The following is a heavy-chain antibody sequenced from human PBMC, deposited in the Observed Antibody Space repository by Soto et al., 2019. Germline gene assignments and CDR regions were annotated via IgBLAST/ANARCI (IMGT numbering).Heavy chain of an antibody. CDR2: IIPLLKTV. Sequence: QEELVQSGAEVKKPGSSVNVSCKASGGTFASDSITWVRQAPGQRLEWMGEIIPLLKTVNYAQKFQGRVTITGDRSTSTVYMALSRLRSDDTAVYYCARDPVDLFGYMDVWGHGTTVTVS. CDR3: ARDPVDLFGYMDV. D-gene: IGHD6-25*01. CDR1: GGTFASDS. V-gene: IGHV1-69*06. J-gene: IGHJ6*02.